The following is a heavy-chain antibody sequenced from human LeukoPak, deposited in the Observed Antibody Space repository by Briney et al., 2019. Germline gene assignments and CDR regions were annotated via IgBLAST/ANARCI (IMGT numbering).Heavy chain of an antibody. Sequence: GGSLRLSCAASGFTFSSYWMSWVRQAPGKGLEWVANIKQDGSEKYYVDSVKGRFTISRDNAKNSLYLQMNSLRAEDTAVYYCARRAGNFDWLLFTMDVWGKGTTVTVSS. D-gene: IGHD3-9*01. CDR3: ARRAGNFDWLLFTMDV. J-gene: IGHJ6*04. V-gene: IGHV3-7*01. CDR1: GFTFSSYW. CDR2: IKQDGSEK.